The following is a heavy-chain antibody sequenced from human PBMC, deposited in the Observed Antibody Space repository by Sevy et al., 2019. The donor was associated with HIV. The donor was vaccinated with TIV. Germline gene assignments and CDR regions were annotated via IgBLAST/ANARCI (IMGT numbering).Heavy chain of an antibody. CDR2: IFPIFATA. Sequence: ASVKVSCKASGGTCSSSAISWVRQAPGQGLGWMGGIFPIFATANYAQKFQGRLTITADESTCTAYMELSSLRSDETAVYYCTSGLAVSVDYWGQGTLVTVSS. J-gene: IGHJ4*02. CDR1: GGTCSSSA. CDR3: TSGLAVSVDY. D-gene: IGHD6-19*01. V-gene: IGHV1-69*13.